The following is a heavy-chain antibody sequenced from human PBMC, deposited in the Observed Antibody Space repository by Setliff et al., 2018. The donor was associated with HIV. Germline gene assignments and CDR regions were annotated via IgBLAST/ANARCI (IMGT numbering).Heavy chain of an antibody. CDR3: ARAPGSYGYYYFDY. CDR2: IKQDGSEK. J-gene: IGHJ4*02. CDR1: GFTFSSYW. V-gene: IGHV3-7*01. D-gene: IGHD5-18*01. Sequence: GGSLRLSCAASGFTFSSYWMSWVRQAPGKGLEWVANIKQDGSEKYYADSVKGRFTISRDNAKKSLYLQMNSLRAEDTAVYYCARAPGSYGYYYFDYWGQGTLVTVSS.